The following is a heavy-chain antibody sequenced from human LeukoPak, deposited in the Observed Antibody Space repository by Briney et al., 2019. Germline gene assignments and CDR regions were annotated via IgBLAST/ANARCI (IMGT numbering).Heavy chain of an antibody. V-gene: IGHV4-38-2*01. D-gene: IGHD1-26*01. CDR2: IYYSGST. CDR1: GYTISSGYY. CDR3: ARCLGDV. Sequence: SETLSLTCAVSGYTISSGYYWGWIRQPPGKGLEWIGYIYYSGSTYYNPSLKSRATISVDTSKNQFSLKLSSVTAADTAVYYCARCLGDVWGKGTTVTVSS. J-gene: IGHJ6*04.